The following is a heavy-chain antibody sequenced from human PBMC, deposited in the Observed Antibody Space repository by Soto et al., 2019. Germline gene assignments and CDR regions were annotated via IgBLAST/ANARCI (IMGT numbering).Heavy chain of an antibody. D-gene: IGHD1-26*01. CDR1: GFTFSSYA. CDR3: VKDLGWELLSYFDY. CDR2: ISGSGGST. V-gene: IGHV3-23*01. J-gene: IGHJ4*02. Sequence: PGGSLRLSCAASGFTFSSYAMSWVRPAPGKGLEWVSAISGSGGSTYYADSVKGRFTISRDNSKNTLYLQMSSLRAEDTAVYYCVKDLGWELLSYFDYWGQGTLVTVSS.